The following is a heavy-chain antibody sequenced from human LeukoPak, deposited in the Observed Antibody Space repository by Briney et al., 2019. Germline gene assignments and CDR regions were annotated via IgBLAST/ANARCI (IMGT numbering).Heavy chain of an antibody. Sequence: GGSLRLSCAASGFTFSSYSMNWVRQAPGKGLEWVSSISSSSSYIYYADSVKGRFTISRDNAKNSLYLQMNSLRDEDTAVYYCARNQSIYDFWSGDSGGYGMDVWGQGTTVTVSS. V-gene: IGHV3-21*01. CDR3: ARNQSIYDFWSGDSGGYGMDV. D-gene: IGHD3-3*01. J-gene: IGHJ6*02. CDR1: GFTFSSYS. CDR2: ISSSSSYI.